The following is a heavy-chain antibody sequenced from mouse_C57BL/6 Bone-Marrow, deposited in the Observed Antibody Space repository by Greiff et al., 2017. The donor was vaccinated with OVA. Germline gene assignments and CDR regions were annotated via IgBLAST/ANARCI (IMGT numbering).Heavy chain of an antibody. J-gene: IGHJ3*01. CDR1: GYTFTSYW. CDR3: TRYGAFDGYPAWFAY. V-gene: IGHV1-53*01. Sequence: VQLQQPGTELVKPGASVKLSCKASGYTFTSYWMHWVKQRPGQGLEWIGNINPSNGGTNYNEKFKSKATLTVDKSSSTAYMELRSLTSEDSAVYYCTRYGAFDGYPAWFAYWGQGTLVTVSA. D-gene: IGHD2-3*01. CDR2: INPSNGGT.